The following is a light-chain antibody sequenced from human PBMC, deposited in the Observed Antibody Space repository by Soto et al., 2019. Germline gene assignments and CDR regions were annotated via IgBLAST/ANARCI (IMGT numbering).Light chain of an antibody. CDR1: QSVKSSY. J-gene: IGKJ5*01. CDR2: GVS. V-gene: IGKV3-20*01. Sequence: DIVLTQSPATLSLSPVEMATLSCRASQSVKSSYLAWHQQTPGQAPRLLLYGVSNRATGIPDRFNASGSGTDFTLTITKLEPEDFAVYYCQQYGSSPTFGQGTRLEI. CDR3: QQYGSSPT.